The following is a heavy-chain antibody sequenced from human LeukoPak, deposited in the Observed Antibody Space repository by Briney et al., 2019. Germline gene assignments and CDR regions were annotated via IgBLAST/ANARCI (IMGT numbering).Heavy chain of an antibody. J-gene: IGHJ4*02. D-gene: IGHD3-3*01. CDR2: IIPIFGTA. CDR3: AIRLRFLEWLLNY. V-gene: IGHV1-69*05. Sequence: SVKVSCKASGYTFTSYAISWVRQAPGQGLEWMGGIIPIFGTANYAQKFQGRVTITTDESTSTAYMELSSLRSEDTAVYYCAIRLRFLEWLLNYWGQGTLVTVSS. CDR1: GYTFTSYA.